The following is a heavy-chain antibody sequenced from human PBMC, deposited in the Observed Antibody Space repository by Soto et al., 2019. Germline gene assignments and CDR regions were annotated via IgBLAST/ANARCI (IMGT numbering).Heavy chain of an antibody. D-gene: IGHD1-26*01. CDR2: ISATGDNT. CDR1: IFTFNNYA. Sequence: SGGSLRLSCAASIFTFNNYAVSWVRQARGKGLEWVSAISATGDNTYYADFVECRFTVSRDNSKNTLYLQMNGLRAEDTAMYYCAKEMSYGRPYDYWGQGTLVTVSS. V-gene: IGHV3-23*01. CDR3: AKEMSYGRPYDY. J-gene: IGHJ4*02.